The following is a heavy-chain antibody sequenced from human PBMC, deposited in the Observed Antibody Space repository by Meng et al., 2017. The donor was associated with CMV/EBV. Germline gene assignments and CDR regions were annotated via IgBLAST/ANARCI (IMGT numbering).Heavy chain of an antibody. CDR2: IIRIFANA. Sequence: SAATVSSYASSWVQQARRQRVEWMGLIIRIFANANYAHKSQGMVTMTTDDTASTAYMALSSLSCEDAEVYYCACFTVRGVTSDKSFDYWGQGTLVTVSS. D-gene: IGHD3-10*01. V-gene: IGHV1-69*05. J-gene: IGHJ4*02. CDR3: ACFTVRGVTSDKSFDY. CDR1: AATVSSYA.